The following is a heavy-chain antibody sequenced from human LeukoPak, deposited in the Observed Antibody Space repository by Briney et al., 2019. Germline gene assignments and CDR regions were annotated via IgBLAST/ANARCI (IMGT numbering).Heavy chain of an antibody. CDR2: ISSSSSTI. CDR3: ARDSITIFGVVNPFDY. V-gene: IGHV3-48*01. Sequence: GGSLRLSCAASGFTFSSYSMNWVRQAPGKGLEWVSSISSSSSTIYYADSVKGRFTISRDNAKNSLYLQMNSLRAEDTAVYYCARDSITIFGVVNPFDYWGQGTLVTVSS. J-gene: IGHJ4*02. CDR1: GFTFSSYS. D-gene: IGHD3-3*01.